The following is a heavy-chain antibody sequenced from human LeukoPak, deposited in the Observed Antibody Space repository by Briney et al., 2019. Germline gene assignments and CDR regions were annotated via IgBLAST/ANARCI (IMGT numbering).Heavy chain of an antibody. CDR2: IKEDGSDK. D-gene: IGHD3-22*01. V-gene: IGHV3-7*03. CDR1: GFTFSSYW. J-gene: IGHJ4*02. CDR3: ASSRGYSYGKNYYDSSGYSDSFDY. Sequence: GGSLRLSCAASGFTFSSYWMNWVRQAPGKGLEWVANIKEDGSDKYYVDSVKGRFTISRDNTQNSLYLQMNSLRAEDTAVYYCASSRGYSYGKNYYDSSGYSDSFDYWGQGTLVTVSS.